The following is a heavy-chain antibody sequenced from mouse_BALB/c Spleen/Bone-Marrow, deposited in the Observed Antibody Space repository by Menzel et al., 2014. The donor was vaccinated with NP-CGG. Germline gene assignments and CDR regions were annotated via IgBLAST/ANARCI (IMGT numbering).Heavy chain of an antibody. D-gene: IGHD2-4*01. CDR2: IYPYNGGT. Sequence: EVKLVESGPELVKPGASVKISCKASGYTLTDYNMHWVKQSHGKSLEWIGYIYPYNGGTGYNQKFKTKATLTVDNSSSTAYMELRSLTSEDSAVYYCARKDYDSFFDYWGQGPTLTVSS. CDR1: GYTLTDYN. V-gene: IGHV1S29*02. CDR3: ARKDYDSFFDY. J-gene: IGHJ2*01.